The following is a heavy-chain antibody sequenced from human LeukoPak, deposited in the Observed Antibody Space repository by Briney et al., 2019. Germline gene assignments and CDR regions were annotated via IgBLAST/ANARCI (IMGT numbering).Heavy chain of an antibody. D-gene: IGHD6-6*01. V-gene: IGHV1-69*13. Sequence: SVKVSCKASGYTFTSYGISWVRQAPGQGLEWMGGIIPIFGTANYAQKFQGRVTITADESTSTAYMELSSLRSEDTAVYYCARALTEYSIDYWGQGTLVTVSS. CDR1: GYTFTSYG. J-gene: IGHJ4*02. CDR3: ARALTEYSIDY. CDR2: IIPIFGTA.